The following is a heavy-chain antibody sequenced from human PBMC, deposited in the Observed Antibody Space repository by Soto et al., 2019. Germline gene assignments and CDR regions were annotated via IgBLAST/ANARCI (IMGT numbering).Heavy chain of an antibody. CDR3: ARDVAAADY. V-gene: IGHV1-3*01. Sequence: WSYAGNGNTKYSQKFQGRVTITRDTSASTAYMELSSLRSEDTAVYYCARDVAAADYWGQGTLVTVSS. J-gene: IGHJ4*02. CDR2: SYAGNGNT. D-gene: IGHD6-13*01.